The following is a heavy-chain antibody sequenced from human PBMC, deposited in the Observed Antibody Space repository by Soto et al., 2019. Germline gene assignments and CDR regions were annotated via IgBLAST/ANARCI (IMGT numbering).Heavy chain of an antibody. J-gene: IGHJ4*02. V-gene: IGHV1-8*01. CDR3: ARTLYGDNVDY. D-gene: IGHD4-17*01. CDR2: MNANSGNT. Sequence: QVQLVQSGAEVKKPGASVKVSCKASGYTFTSYDINWVRQAPGQGLEWMGWMNANSGNTGYAQKFQGRVTMTRNTSISTAYMELSSVRSEDTAVYYCARTLYGDNVDYWGQGTLVTVSS. CDR1: GYTFTSYD.